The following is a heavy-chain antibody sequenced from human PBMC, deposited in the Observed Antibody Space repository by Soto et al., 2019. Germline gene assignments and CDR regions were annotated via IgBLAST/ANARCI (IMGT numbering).Heavy chain of an antibody. V-gene: IGHV4-34*01. Sequence: SETLSLTCSVYGGSSRAYHWSWIRQSPGEGLEWIGEFSCSGSLNYNPSLKRRVAVSLDTSTDHFSLTMTSVTAADTGVYFCAGGPRYWSFALWGRGTLVTVSS. CDR2: FSCSGSL. CDR3: AGGPRYWSFAL. CDR1: GGSSRAYH. D-gene: IGHD1-20*01. J-gene: IGHJ2*01.